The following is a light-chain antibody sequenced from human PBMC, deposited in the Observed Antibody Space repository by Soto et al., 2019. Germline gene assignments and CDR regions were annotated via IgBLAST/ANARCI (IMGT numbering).Light chain of an antibody. CDR2: GAS. J-gene: IGKJ4*01. CDR3: QQYNKWPLT. Sequence: DIVMTQSPSTLSVSPGERATLSCRASQSVRDNLAWYQQKPGQAPRLLIYGASTRATGIPARFSGIGSGTEFTLTISSLQSEDFAVYYCQQYNKWPLTVGGGTKVDIK. V-gene: IGKV3D-15*01. CDR1: QSVRDN.